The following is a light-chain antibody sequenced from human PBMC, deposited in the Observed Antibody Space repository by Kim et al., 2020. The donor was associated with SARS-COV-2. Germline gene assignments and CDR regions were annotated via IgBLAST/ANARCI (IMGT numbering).Light chain of an antibody. CDR3: QQRSKWPPFT. Sequence: SPGETAILSCRASQSVDNFLAWYQQKPGQPPRLVIDDAFIRATDTPDRFSGSGYGTDFTLTINNLEPEDFAVYYCQQRSKWPPFTFGQGTKLET. V-gene: IGKV3-11*01. J-gene: IGKJ2*01. CDR2: DAF. CDR1: QSVDNF.